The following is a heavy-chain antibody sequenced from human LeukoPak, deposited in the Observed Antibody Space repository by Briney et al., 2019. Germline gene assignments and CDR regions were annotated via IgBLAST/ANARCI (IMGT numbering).Heavy chain of an antibody. CDR1: GASISSYY. CDR3: ARQGLVRGNYFDY. Sequence: SETLSLTCTVSGASISSYYWGWIRQPPGKGLEWIGSIYYSGSTYYNPSLKSRVTISVDTSKNQFSLKLSSVTAADTAVYYCARQGLVRGNYFDYWGQGTLVTVSS. CDR2: IYYSGST. V-gene: IGHV4-39*01. D-gene: IGHD3-10*01. J-gene: IGHJ4*02.